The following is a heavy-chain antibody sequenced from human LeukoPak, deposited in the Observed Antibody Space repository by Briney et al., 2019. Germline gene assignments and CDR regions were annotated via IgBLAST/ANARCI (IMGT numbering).Heavy chain of an antibody. CDR1: GGSISSGGYY. V-gene: IGHV4-30-2*01. CDR3: ARGGRVGYCSGGSCYSWFDP. Sequence: SETLSLTCTVSGGSISSGGYYWSWIRQPPGKGLEWIGYIYHSGSTYYNPSLKSRVTISVDRSKNQFSLKLSSVTAADTAVYYCARGGRVGYCSGGSCYSWFDPWGQGTLVTVSS. J-gene: IGHJ5*02. D-gene: IGHD2-15*01. CDR2: IYHSGST.